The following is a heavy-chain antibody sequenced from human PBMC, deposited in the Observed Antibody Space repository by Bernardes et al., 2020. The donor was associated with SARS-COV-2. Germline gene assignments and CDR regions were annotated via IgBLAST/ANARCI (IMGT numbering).Heavy chain of an antibody. CDR3: ARDPNDYDDHSY. CDR1: GFTLSRYD. V-gene: IGHV3-48*03. D-gene: IGHD4-17*01. J-gene: IGHJ4*02. Sequence: GGSLRLSCASSGFTLSRYDMNWVRQAPGKGLEWVSYISTSGTTKYNADTVKGRFTISRDNRKNLLYLQMNSLRAEDTAIYYCARDPNDYDDHSYWGQGTLVTVSS. CDR2: ISTSGTTK.